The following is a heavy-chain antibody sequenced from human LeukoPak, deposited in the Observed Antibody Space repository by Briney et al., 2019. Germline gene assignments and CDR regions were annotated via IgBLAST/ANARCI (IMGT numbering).Heavy chain of an antibody. J-gene: IGHJ5*02. CDR1: GGSFSGYY. CDR3: ARGRGYSSGWYVNWFDP. CDR2: INHSGST. Sequence: PSETLSLTCAVYGGSFSGYYWSWIRQPPGKGPEWIGEINHSGSTNYNPSLKSRVTISVDTSKNQFSLKLSSVTAADTAVYYCARGRGYSSGWYVNWFDPWGQGTLVTVSS. D-gene: IGHD6-19*01. V-gene: IGHV4-34*01.